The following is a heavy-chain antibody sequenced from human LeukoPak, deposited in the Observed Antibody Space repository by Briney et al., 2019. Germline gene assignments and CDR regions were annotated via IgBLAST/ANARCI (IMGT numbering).Heavy chain of an antibody. CDR2: IIPMFGTV. Sequence: SVKVSCKASGGTFSNYAINRVRQAPGQGLEWMGGIIPMFGTVKYAQKLQGRVTLRTDESTSTAYMELSSLTSEDTAVYYCVFDSSGYLSRSLPPYFDHWGQGTLVIVS. CDR1: GGTFSNYA. V-gene: IGHV1-69*05. J-gene: IGHJ4*02. D-gene: IGHD3-22*01. CDR3: VFDSSGYLSRSLPPYFDH.